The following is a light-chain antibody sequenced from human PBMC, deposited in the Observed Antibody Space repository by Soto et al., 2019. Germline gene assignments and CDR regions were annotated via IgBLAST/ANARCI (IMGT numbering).Light chain of an antibody. Sequence: QSALTQPASVSGSPGQSITISCTGTSSDVGGYNYVSWHQQHPGKAPKLMIYDVSNRPSGVSNHFSGDKSGNTGSLTISGLQADDESDYYSGSSASTSALLHVFGTRTKLTVL. CDR2: DVS. V-gene: IGLV2-14*01. CDR1: SSDVGGYNY. CDR3: GSSASTSALLHV. J-gene: IGLJ1*01.